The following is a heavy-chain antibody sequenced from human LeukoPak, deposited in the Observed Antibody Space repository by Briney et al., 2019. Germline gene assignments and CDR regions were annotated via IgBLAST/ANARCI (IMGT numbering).Heavy chain of an antibody. CDR1: GFTFSSYA. J-gene: IGHJ4*02. V-gene: IGHV3-23*01. CDR3: AKDATASPYFHWFDN. D-gene: IGHD3-9*01. Sequence: HAGGSLRLSCAASGFTFSSYAMNWVRQAPGKGLEWVAGISSGDRTSHAESVKGRFTISRDKSKDTLYLQMNSLRAEDTAVYYCAKDATASPYFHWFDNWGQGTQVIVSS. CDR2: ISSGDRT.